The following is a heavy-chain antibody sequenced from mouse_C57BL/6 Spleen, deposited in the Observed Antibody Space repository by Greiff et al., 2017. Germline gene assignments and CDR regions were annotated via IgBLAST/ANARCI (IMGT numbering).Heavy chain of an antibody. J-gene: IGHJ4*01. D-gene: IGHD2-3*01. CDR1: GFSLTSYG. Sequence: VQGVESGPGLVQPSQSLSITCTVSGFSLTSYGVHWVRQSPGKGLEWLGVIWRGGSTDYNAAFMSRLSITKDNSKSQVFFKMNSLQADDTAIYYCAKNSDGYYVDAMDYWGQGTSVTVSS. V-gene: IGHV2-5*01. CDR2: IWRGGST. CDR3: AKNSDGYYVDAMDY.